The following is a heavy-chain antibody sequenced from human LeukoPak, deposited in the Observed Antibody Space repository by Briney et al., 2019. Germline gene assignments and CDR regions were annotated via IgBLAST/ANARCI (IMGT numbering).Heavy chain of an antibody. CDR3: ARDGTQDAFDI. CDR2: INAGNGDT. Sequence: ASVKVSCKASGYIFTSYAMHWVRQAPGQRLEWMGWINAGNGDTKYSQDFQGRPTIIRDTSASTAHMELSSLRSEDMAVYYCARDGTQDAFDIWGQGTMVTVSS. V-gene: IGHV1-3*03. J-gene: IGHJ3*02. D-gene: IGHD1-1*01. CDR1: GYIFTSYA.